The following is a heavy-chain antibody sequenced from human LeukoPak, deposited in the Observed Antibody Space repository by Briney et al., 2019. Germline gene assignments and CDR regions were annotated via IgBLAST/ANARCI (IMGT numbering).Heavy chain of an antibody. Sequence: GESLKISCKGSGYRFTSYWIGWVRQMPGKGLEWMGIIYPGDSDTRYSPSFQGQVTISADKSISTAYLQWSSLKASDTAIYYCTRASTGIAAHDLFDPWGQGTLVTVSS. CDR1: GYRFTSYW. V-gene: IGHV5-51*01. CDR2: IYPGDSDT. CDR3: TRASTGIAAHDLFDP. J-gene: IGHJ5*02. D-gene: IGHD1-1*01.